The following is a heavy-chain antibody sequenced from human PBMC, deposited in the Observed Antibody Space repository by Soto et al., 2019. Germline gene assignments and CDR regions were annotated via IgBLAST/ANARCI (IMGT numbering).Heavy chain of an antibody. J-gene: IGHJ6*03. CDR1: GYSISNSNW. D-gene: IGHD6-6*01. CDR2: IYYSGST. CDR3: ARVPSIAARGYYYFYMDV. V-gene: IGHV4-28*03. Sequence: QVQLQESGPGLVKPSDTLSLTCAVSGYSISNSNWWGWIRQSAGKGLELIGYIYYSGSTYYNPSLKSRVTMSVDTSKNQFSLKLSSVTAVDTAVYYCARVPSIAARGYYYFYMDVWGKGTTVTVSS.